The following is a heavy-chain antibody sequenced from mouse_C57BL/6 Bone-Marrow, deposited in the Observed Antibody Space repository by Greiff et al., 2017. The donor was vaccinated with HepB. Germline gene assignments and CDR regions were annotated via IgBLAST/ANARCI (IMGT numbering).Heavy chain of an antibody. Sequence: EVQLQESGGGLVKPGGSLKLSCAASGFTFSDYGMHWVRQAPEKGLEWVAYSSSGSSTIYYADTVKGRFTISRDNAKNTLFLQMTSLRSEDTAMYYCARRSTVVAHWYFDVWGTGTTVTVSS. CDR2: SSSGSSTI. J-gene: IGHJ1*03. CDR1: GFTFSDYG. D-gene: IGHD1-1*01. V-gene: IGHV5-17*01. CDR3: ARRSTVVAHWYFDV.